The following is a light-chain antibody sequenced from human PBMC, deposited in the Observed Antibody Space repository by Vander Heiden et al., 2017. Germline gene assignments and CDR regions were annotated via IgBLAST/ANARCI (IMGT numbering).Light chain of an antibody. CDR2: AAS. Sequence: EIVMTQSPATLSVSPGERATLSCRASQSVRSDLAWYQQKHGQAPRLLIYAASTRATGLPARFSGSGSGTEFTLTISSLQSEDFAVYFCQQYSNWPLTFGPGTKVDMK. CDR3: QQYSNWPLT. CDR1: QSVRSD. J-gene: IGKJ3*01. V-gene: IGKV3-15*01.